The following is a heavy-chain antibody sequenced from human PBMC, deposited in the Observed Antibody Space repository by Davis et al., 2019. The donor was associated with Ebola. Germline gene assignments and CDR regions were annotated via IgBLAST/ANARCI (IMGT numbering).Heavy chain of an antibody. CDR2: INRDGTTT. J-gene: IGHJ4*02. V-gene: IGHV3-74*01. CDR3: ASYVLG. D-gene: IGHD3-10*02. Sequence: GESLKISCAASGFSFSNNWMTWVRQVPGKGLVWVSSINRDGTTTTYADSVKGRFTVSRDNAKNALYLQMNSLRAVDTSVYYCASYVLGWGQGTLVAVST. CDR1: GFSFSNNW.